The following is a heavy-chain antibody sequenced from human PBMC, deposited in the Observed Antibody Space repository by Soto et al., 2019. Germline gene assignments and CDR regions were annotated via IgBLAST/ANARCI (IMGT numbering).Heavy chain of an antibody. CDR3: AHRVLCAVFGLVTTTAIYFDF. CDR1: GFSLTTSGVG. Sequence: QITLNESGPTVVKPTETLTLTCTFSGFSLTTSGVGVGWVRQSPGKAPEWLAFIYWDDDKRYSTSLKSRLSIPKDTSKNPVVLTMAYVDQSDTATYYCAHRVLCAVFGLVTTTAIYFDFWGQGTLVVVSS. V-gene: IGHV2-5*02. J-gene: IGHJ4*02. D-gene: IGHD3-3*01. CDR2: IYWDDDK.